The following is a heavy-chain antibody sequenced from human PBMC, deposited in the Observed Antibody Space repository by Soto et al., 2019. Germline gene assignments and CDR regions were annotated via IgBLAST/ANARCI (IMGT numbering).Heavy chain of an antibody. J-gene: IGHJ4*02. Sequence: PGGSLRLSCAASGFTFSSYAMSWVRQAPGKGLEWVSAISGSGGSTYYADSVKGRFTISRDNSKNTLYLQMNSLRAEDTAVYYCAKDLLYYDFWSGYYRPNNDYWGQGTLVTVSS. CDR2: ISGSGGST. V-gene: IGHV3-23*01. CDR1: GFTFSSYA. CDR3: AKDLLYYDFWSGYYRPNNDY. D-gene: IGHD3-3*01.